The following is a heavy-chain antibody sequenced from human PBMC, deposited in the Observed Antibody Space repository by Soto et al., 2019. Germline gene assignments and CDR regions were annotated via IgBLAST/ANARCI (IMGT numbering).Heavy chain of an antibody. CDR1: GGPFSGYA. V-gene: IGHV1-69*01. Sequence: QVQLVQSGAEVKKPGSSVRSSGGPSGGPFSGYAVSWVRRAPGQGLEWRGVIIPLLKTPKYDRKFQGRVTISADASATTVYMELSSLRPEDTGVYYCARESSSPNYYYYGMDVWGQGTTVTVSS. CDR2: IIPLLKTP. J-gene: IGHJ6*02. D-gene: IGHD6-6*01. CDR3: ARESSSPNYYYYGMDV.